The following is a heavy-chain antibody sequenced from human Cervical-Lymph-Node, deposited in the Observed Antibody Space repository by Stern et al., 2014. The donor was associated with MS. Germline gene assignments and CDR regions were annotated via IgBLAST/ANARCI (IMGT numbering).Heavy chain of an antibody. CDR3: VTPGGQRFLF. J-gene: IGHJ1*01. CDR2: IYPGDSHA. CDR1: GYTFANYW. V-gene: IGHV5-51*01. Sequence: VQLVQSGAEVKKPGESLTISCQGSGYTFANYWIAWVRQMPGKGLELMGFIYPGDSHAKYSPSFQGQVTISADKSVSTAYVQWSSLKASDTATYFCVTPGGQRFLFWGQGTLITVTS. D-gene: IGHD3-16*01.